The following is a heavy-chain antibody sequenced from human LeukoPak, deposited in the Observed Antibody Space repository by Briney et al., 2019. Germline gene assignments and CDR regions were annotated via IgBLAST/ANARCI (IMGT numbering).Heavy chain of an antibody. J-gene: IGHJ4*02. CDR2: IIPIFGTA. V-gene: IGHV1-69*13. Sequence: ASVKVSCKASGCTFSSYAISWVRQAPGQGLEWMGGIIPIFGTANYAQKFQGRVTITADESTSTAYMELSSLRSEDTAVYYCASSGRTFSSEYWGQGTLVTASS. D-gene: IGHD3-10*01. CDR3: ASSGRTFSSEY. CDR1: GCTFSSYA.